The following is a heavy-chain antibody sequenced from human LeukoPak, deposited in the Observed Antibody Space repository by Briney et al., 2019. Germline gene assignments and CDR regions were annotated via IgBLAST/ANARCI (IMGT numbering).Heavy chain of an antibody. Sequence: SETLSLTCAVSGGSISSGGYSWSWIRQPPGKGLEWIGYIYYSGSTYYNPSLKSRVTISVDTSKNQFSLKLSSVTAADTAVYYCARTTVTTSWAVDYWGQGTLVTVSS. CDR1: GGSISSGGYS. CDR3: ARTTVTTSWAVDY. J-gene: IGHJ4*02. D-gene: IGHD4-17*01. CDR2: IYYSGST. V-gene: IGHV4-30-2*05.